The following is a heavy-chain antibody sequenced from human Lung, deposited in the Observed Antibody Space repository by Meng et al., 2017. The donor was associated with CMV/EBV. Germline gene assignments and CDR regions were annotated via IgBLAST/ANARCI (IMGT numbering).Heavy chain of an antibody. V-gene: IGHV3-73*01. Sequence: ESLKISXAASGFTFSGSPMHWVRQASGKGLEWVGRIRSKPYSYATEYAASVKGRFTISRDDSKNTAFLQMDSLKTEDTAVYYCTRQGGETYGSHYYYGMDVWGQGITVTVSS. J-gene: IGHJ6*02. CDR3: TRQGGETYGSHYYYGMDV. D-gene: IGHD3-10*01. CDR2: IRSKPYSYAT. CDR1: GFTFSGSP.